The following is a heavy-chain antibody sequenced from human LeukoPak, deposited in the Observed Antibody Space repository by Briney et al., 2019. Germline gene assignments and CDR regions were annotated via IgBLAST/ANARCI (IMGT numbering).Heavy chain of an antibody. D-gene: IGHD6-13*01. V-gene: IGHV3-30*02. Sequence: PGGSLRLSCAASGFTFSSYGMHWVRQAPGKGLEWVAFIRYDGSIKNYADSVKGRFTISRDNSKNTLYLQMNSLRAEDTAVNYCAKVEENSSWYTGGAFDIWGQGTMVIVSS. CDR3: AKVEENSSWYTGGAFDI. CDR1: GFTFSSYG. CDR2: IRYDGSIK. J-gene: IGHJ3*02.